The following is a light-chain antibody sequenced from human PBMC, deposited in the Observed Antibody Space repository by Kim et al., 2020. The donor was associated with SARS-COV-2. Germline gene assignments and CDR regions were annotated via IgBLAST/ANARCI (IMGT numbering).Light chain of an antibody. J-gene: IGKJ1*01. CDR2: RAS. V-gene: IGKV1-5*03. CDR1: QNINSW. CDR3: QQYDSYTS. Sequence: LSASVGGRVTITCRASQNINSWVAWYQQKSGKAPKLLIYRASTLETGVPSRFSGSGFGTEFTLTIARVQPDDVATYYCQQYDSYTSFAQGTKLEI.